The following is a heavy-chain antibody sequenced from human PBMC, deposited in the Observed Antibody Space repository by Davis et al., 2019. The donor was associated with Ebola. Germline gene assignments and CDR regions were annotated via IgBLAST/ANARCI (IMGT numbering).Heavy chain of an antibody. V-gene: IGHV3-15*01. CDR2: IKSKTDGGTT. Sequence: GESLKISCAASGFTFSSYGMHWVRQAPGKGLEWVGRIKSKTDGGTTDYAAPVKGRFTISRDDSKNTLYLQMNSLKTEDTAVYYCTPNWGQFDYWGQGTLVTVSS. CDR1: GFTFSSYG. D-gene: IGHD7-27*01. CDR3: TPNWGQFDY. J-gene: IGHJ4*02.